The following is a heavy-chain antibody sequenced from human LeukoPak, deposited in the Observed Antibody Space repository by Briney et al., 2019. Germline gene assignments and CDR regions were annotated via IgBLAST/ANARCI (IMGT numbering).Heavy chain of an antibody. J-gene: IGHJ4*02. Sequence: PSETLSLTCIVSGASIRSDYWSWIRQPPGKGLEWIGSIYNSGSTNCNPSLKSRVTISIDTSNNQFSLKLSSVTAADTAVYYCASRHYGGNSDYWGQGTLVTVSS. CDR1: GASIRSDY. V-gene: IGHV4-59*08. D-gene: IGHD4-23*01. CDR2: IYNSGST. CDR3: ASRHYGGNSDY.